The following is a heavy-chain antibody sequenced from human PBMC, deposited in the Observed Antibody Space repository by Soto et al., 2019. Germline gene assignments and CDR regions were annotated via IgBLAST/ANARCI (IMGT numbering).Heavy chain of an antibody. D-gene: IGHD4-17*01. CDR2: IYSGGST. J-gene: IGHJ6*02. CDR1: GFTVSSNY. V-gene: IGHV3-53*01. CDR3: ARGAVTTGYYYYYYGMDV. Sequence: PGGSLRLSCAASGFTVSSNYMSWVRQAPGKGLEWVSVIYSGGSTYYADSVKGRFTISRDNSKNTLYLQMNSLRAEDTAVYYCARGAVTTGYYYYYYGMDVWGQGTTVTVSS.